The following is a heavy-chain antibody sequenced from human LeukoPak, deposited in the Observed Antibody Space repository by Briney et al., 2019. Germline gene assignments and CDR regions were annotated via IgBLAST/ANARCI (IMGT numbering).Heavy chain of an antibody. J-gene: IGHJ4*02. CDR3: ARGNYYGSGSPFDY. CDR1: GFTFSSYS. D-gene: IGHD3-10*01. Sequence: GGSLRLSCAASGFTFSSYSMNWVRQAPGKGLEWVSYISSSTSTIYYADSVKGRFTISRDNAKKSLYLQMNSLRAEDTAAYYCARGNYYGSGSPFDYWGQGTLVTVSS. V-gene: IGHV3-48*04. CDR2: ISSSTSTI.